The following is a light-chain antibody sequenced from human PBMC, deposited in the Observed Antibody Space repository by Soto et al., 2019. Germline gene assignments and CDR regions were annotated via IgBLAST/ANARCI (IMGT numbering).Light chain of an antibody. J-gene: IGLJ7*01. Sequence: QSVLTQPASVSGSPGQSITISCTGTSSDVGGYNYVSWYQQHPGKAPKLMIYDVSNRPSGVSNRFSGSKSGNTASLTISGLQAEDEADYYCSSYTSSSTLRAVLGGGTQLTVL. V-gene: IGLV2-14*01. CDR2: DVS. CDR1: SSDVGGYNY. CDR3: SSYTSSSTLRAV.